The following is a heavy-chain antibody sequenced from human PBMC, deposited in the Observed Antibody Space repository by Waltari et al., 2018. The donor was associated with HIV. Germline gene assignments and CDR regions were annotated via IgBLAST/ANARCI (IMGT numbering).Heavy chain of an antibody. Sequence: EVQLVESGGGLVQPGRSLRLSCAASGFTFDDYAMHWVRQAPGKGLEWVSGIIWNSGSIGYADSVKGRFTISRDNAKNSLYLQMNSLRAEDTALYYCAKDIFPTTVTTSPFDYWGQGTLVTVSS. CDR2: IIWNSGSI. J-gene: IGHJ4*02. CDR3: AKDIFPTTVTTSPFDY. V-gene: IGHV3-9*01. D-gene: IGHD4-17*01. CDR1: GFTFDDYA.